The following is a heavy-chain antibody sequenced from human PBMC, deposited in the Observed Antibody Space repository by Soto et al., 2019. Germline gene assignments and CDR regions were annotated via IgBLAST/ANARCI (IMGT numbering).Heavy chain of an antibody. CDR2: IWYDGSNK. Sequence: GGSLRLSCAASGFTFSTYAMIWVRQAPGKGLEWVAVIWYDGSNKYYADSVKGRFTISRDNSKNALYLQMNSLRAEDTAVYYCARETYYYDSSGYYSPGYWGQGTLVTVSS. V-gene: IGHV3-33*08. D-gene: IGHD3-22*01. J-gene: IGHJ4*02. CDR3: ARETYYYDSSGYYSPGY. CDR1: GFTFSTYA.